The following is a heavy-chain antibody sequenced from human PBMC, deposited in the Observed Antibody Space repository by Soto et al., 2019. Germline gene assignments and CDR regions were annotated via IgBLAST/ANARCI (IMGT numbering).Heavy chain of an antibody. Sequence: GSLRLSCAASGFTFSSYWMSWVRQAPGKGLEWVANIKQDGSEKYYVDSVKGRFTISRDNAKNSLYLQMNSLRAEDTAVYYCARNNWNYVGIDSGMDVWGQGTKVTVSS. J-gene: IGHJ6*02. CDR3: ARNNWNYVGIDSGMDV. D-gene: IGHD1-7*01. V-gene: IGHV3-7*01. CDR2: IKQDGSEK. CDR1: GFTFSSYW.